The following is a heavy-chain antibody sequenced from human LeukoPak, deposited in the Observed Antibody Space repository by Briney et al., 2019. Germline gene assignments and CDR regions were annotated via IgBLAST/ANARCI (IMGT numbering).Heavy chain of an antibody. CDR3: ARDRSGYELWFDP. D-gene: IGHD5-12*01. Sequence: GGSLRLSCAASGFTFSSCAMHWVRQAPGKGLEWVAVISYDGSNKYYADSVKGRFTISRDNSKNRLYLQMNSLRAEDTAVYYCARDRSGYELWFDPWGQGTLVTVSS. CDR2: ISYDGSNK. V-gene: IGHV3-30*04. J-gene: IGHJ5*02. CDR1: GFTFSSCA.